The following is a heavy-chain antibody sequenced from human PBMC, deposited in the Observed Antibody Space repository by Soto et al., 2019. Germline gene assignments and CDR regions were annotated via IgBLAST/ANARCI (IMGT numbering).Heavy chain of an antibody. CDR3: ARRYGSAFEI. Sequence: QVQLQESGPGLVKPSDTLSLTCTVSGGSISSYYWSWIRQPPGKGLEWIGYIFYSGSTNYNPSLKCRLTISVDTSKNLFSLKLSSVTAADTAVYYSARRYGSAFEIWGPGTMVTVSS. CDR2: IFYSGST. V-gene: IGHV4-59*01. D-gene: IGHD4-17*01. CDR1: GGSISSYY. J-gene: IGHJ3*02.